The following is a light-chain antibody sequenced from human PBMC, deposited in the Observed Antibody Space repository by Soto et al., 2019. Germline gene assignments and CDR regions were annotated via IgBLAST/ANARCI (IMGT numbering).Light chain of an antibody. J-gene: IGLJ2*01. CDR2: DSS. CDR3: QSYDSSLRRV. Sequence: QSVLTQPPSVSGAXXXRXTXSCTGSSSNIGAGYDVHWYQQLPGTAPKLLIYDSSNRPSGVPDRFSGSKSGTSASLAITGLQAEDEADYYCQSYDSSLRRVFGGGTKLTVL. CDR1: SSNIGAGYD. V-gene: IGLV1-40*01.